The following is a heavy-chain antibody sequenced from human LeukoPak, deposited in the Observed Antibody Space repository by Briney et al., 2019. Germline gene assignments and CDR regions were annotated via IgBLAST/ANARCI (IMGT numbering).Heavy chain of an antibody. V-gene: IGHV4-59*08. D-gene: IGHD4-17*01. J-gene: IGHJ4*02. Sequence: SETLSLTCTVSGASISSYYWSWIRQPPGKGLECIGYIYYSGSTNYNPSLKSRVAILVDTSENQFSLMLRSVTAADAAVEYCAGRGWDDSGDLYFDYWGQGTLVTVSS. CDR2: IYYSGST. CDR1: GASISSYY. CDR3: AGRGWDDSGDLYFDY.